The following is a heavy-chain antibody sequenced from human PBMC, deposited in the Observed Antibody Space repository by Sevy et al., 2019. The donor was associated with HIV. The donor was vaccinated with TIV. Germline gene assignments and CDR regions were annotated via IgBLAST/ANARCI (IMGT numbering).Heavy chain of an antibody. CDR3: ARDSPITMVRGPPGAFDI. Sequence: GGSLRLSCAASGFTFSSYSMNWVRQAPGKGLEWVSYISSSSSTIYYADSVKGRFIISRDNAKNSLYLQMNSLRDEDTAVYYCARDSPITMVRGPPGAFDIWGQGTMVTVSS. V-gene: IGHV3-48*02. D-gene: IGHD3-10*01. CDR1: GFTFSSYS. CDR2: ISSSSSTI. J-gene: IGHJ3*02.